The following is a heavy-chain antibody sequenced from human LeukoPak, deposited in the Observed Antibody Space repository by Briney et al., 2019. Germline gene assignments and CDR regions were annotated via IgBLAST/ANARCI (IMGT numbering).Heavy chain of an antibody. J-gene: IGHJ4*02. Sequence: GESLKISCKGSGYSFTSYWIGWVRQMPGKGLEWMGIIYPGGSDTRYSPSFQGQVTISADKSISTAYLQWSSLKASDTAMYYCARYFHYDSSGYYFDYWGQGTLVTVSS. V-gene: IGHV5-51*01. CDR2: IYPGGSDT. D-gene: IGHD3-22*01. CDR1: GYSFTSYW. CDR3: ARYFHYDSSGYYFDY.